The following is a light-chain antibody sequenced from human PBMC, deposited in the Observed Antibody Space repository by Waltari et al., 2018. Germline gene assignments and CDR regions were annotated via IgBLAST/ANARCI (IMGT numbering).Light chain of an antibody. CDR3: QQYGSSPHT. J-gene: IGKJ2*01. CDR1: QSVSSSY. V-gene: IGKV3-20*01. Sequence: VFTHSPGTLSLSPGERATLSCRASQSVSSSYLAWYQQKPGQAPRLLIYGASSRATGIPDRFSGSGSGTDFTLTISRLEPEDFAVYYCQQYGSSPHTFGQGTKLEIK. CDR2: GAS.